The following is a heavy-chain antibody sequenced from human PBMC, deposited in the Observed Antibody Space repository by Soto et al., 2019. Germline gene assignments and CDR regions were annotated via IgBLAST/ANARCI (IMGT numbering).Heavy chain of an antibody. CDR1: GFTLSSHA. CDR2: ILSDGSNK. J-gene: IGHJ4*02. D-gene: IGHD1-26*01. V-gene: IGHV3-30-3*01. CDR3: ARDDAGGSDCDVGY. Sequence: QVQLVESGGGVVQPGRSLRLSCAVSGFTLSSHAMHWVRQAPGKGLEWVALILSDGSNKYYADSVKGRFTTSRDNSKNTMYLQMNGLSVEDTAVYYCARDDAGGSDCDVGYWGQGALVTVSS.